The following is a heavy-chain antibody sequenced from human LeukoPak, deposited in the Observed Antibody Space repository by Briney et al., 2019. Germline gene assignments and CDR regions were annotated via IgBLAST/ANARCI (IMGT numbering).Heavy chain of an antibody. D-gene: IGHD1-26*01. V-gene: IGHV3-7*01. Sequence: PGGSLRLSCAASGFTFSSYWMSWVRQAPGKGLEWVANIKQDGSEKYYVDSVKGRFTISRDNAKNSLYLQMNSLRAEDTAVYYCARVADSGSYSKAEYFQHWGQGTLVTVSS. CDR1: GFTFSSYW. J-gene: IGHJ1*01. CDR3: ARVADSGSYSKAEYFQH. CDR2: IKQDGSEK.